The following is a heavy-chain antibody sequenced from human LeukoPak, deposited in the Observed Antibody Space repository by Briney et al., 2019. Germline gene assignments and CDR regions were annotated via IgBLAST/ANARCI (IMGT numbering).Heavy chain of an antibody. CDR1: GYTFTSYD. V-gene: IGHV1-8*01. CDR2: MNPNGGNT. J-gene: IGHJ2*01. CDR3: AREALRDWYFDL. Sequence: ASVKVSCKASGYTFTSYDINWVRQATGQGLEWMGWMNPNGGNTGYAQKFQGRVTMTRNTSISTAYMELSSLRSEDTAVYYCAREALRDWYFDLWGRGTLVTVSS.